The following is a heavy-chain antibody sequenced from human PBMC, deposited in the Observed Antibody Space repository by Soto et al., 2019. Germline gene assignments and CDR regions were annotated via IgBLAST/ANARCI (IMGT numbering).Heavy chain of an antibody. D-gene: IGHD5-18*01. CDR2: IYPGDSDT. CDR3: NLGSILGGDTAMVESYYYGMDV. Sequence: HGESLKISCKGSGYSFANYWIGWVRQTPGKGLEWMGVIYPGDSDTRYSPSFQGQVTISADKSISTAYLQWSSLKASDTAMYYCNLGSILGGDTAMVESYYYGMDVWGQGTTVTVSS. V-gene: IGHV5-51*01. CDR1: GYSFANYW. J-gene: IGHJ6*02.